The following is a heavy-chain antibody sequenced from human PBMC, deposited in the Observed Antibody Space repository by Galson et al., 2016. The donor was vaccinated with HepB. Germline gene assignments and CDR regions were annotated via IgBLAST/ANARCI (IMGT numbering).Heavy chain of an antibody. D-gene: IGHD1/OR15-1a*01. CDR3: VEQRKGAPYGMDV. CDR2: TYYRSKWYN. Sequence: CAISGDSVSSNSAARNWIRQSPSRCLEWLGRTYYRSKWYNDYAVSVKSRIIVNPDTSKNQFSLQLNSVTPEDTAVYYCVEQRKGAPYGMDVWGQGTTVTVSS. V-gene: IGHV6-1*01. CDR1: GDSVSSNSAA. J-gene: IGHJ6*02.